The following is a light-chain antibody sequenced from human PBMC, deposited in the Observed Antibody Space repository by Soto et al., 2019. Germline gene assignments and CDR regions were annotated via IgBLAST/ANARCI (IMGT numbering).Light chain of an antibody. CDR2: EVT. J-gene: IGLJ3*02. Sequence: QSALTQPPSASGSPGQSVTISCTGTSSDVGGYNYVSWYQQYPGRAPKLMIYEVTKRPSGVRDRFSGSKSGNTASLTVSGLQAEDEADYYCSSYAASNYFYFVFGGGTKLTVL. V-gene: IGLV2-8*01. CDR1: SSDVGGYNY. CDR3: SSYAASNYFYFV.